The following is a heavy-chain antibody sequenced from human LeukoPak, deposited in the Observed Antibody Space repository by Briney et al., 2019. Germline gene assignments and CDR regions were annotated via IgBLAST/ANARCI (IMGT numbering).Heavy chain of an antibody. CDR2: IYYSGST. J-gene: IGHJ4*02. CDR3: STYYYDSSGYYYFDY. Sequence: SETLSLTCTVSGGSISNYYWSWIRQPPGKGLEWIGYIYYSGSTNYNPSLKSRVTISVDTSKNQFSLKLGSVTAADTAVYYCSTYYYDSSGYYYFDYWGQGTLVTVSS. V-gene: IGHV4-59*01. CDR1: GGSISNYY. D-gene: IGHD3-22*01.